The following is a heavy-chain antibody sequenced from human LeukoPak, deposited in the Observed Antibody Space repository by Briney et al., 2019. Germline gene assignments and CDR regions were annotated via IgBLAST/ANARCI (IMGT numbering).Heavy chain of an antibody. CDR2: INYSGTT. CDR3: ARVDIAVVPSTTFDY. V-gene: IGHV4-39*01. Sequence: GSLRLSCAASGFTFSSYAMHWIRQPPGKGLEWIGSINYSGTTYYNPSLKSRVTISVDTSKNQFSLRLSSVTAADTAVYYCARVDIAVVPSTTFDYWGQGTLVTVSS. J-gene: IGHJ4*02. D-gene: IGHD2-2*01. CDR1: GFTFSSYA.